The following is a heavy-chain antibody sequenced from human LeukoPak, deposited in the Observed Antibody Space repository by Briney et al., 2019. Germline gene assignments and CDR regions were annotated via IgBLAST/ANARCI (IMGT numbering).Heavy chain of an antibody. D-gene: IGHD4-11*01. Sequence: GASVTVSRKASGGRFSDYTITWVRQIPGQGLEWMGRITPMFGMADYAQKFHDRVTITADKSTTTAYMDLSGLRSEYKAVCCCAGGGRNDFSSWFDPWGQGTLVTVSS. J-gene: IGHJ5*02. CDR1: GGRFSDYT. V-gene: IGHV1-69*02. CDR3: AGGGRNDFSSWFDP. CDR2: ITPMFGMA.